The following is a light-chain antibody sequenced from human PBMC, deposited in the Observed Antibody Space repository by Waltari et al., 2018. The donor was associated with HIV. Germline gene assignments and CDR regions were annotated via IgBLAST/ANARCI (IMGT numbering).Light chain of an antibody. V-gene: IGKV3-20*01. CDR1: QSVSSSY. J-gene: IGKJ2*01. CDR3: QQYGSLYT. CDR2: GAS. Sequence: EIVLTQSPGTLSLSPGDGSTLSCRASQSVSSSYLAWYQQKPGQAPRLLIYGASSRATGIPDRFSGSGSGTDFTLTISRLEPEDFAVYYWQQYGSLYTFGQGTKLEIK.